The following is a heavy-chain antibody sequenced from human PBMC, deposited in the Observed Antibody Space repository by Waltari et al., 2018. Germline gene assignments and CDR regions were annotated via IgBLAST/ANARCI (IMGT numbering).Heavy chain of an antibody. J-gene: IGHJ6*03. CDR1: GGTFSSYA. Sequence: QVQLVQSGAEVKKPGSSVKVSCKASGGTFSSYAISWVRQAPGQGLEWMGGSNPILGIANYARKFQGRVTITADESTSTAYRELSSLRSEDTAVYYCATKDQFFGELLSDYYYMDVWGKGTTVTISS. CDR3: ATKDQFFGELLSDYYYMDV. CDR2: SNPILGIA. D-gene: IGHD3-10*01. V-gene: IGHV1-69*04.